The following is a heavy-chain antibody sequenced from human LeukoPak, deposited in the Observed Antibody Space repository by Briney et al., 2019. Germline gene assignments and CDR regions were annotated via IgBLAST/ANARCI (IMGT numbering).Heavy chain of an antibody. Sequence: ASVKVSCMTAGYTFTSYEISWVRQATGQGLEWMGWMNPNSGDTGYAQKFQGRVTMTRDTSISTAYMELSSLTFDDTAVYYCARGLAAAGTGFWGQGTLVTVSS. D-gene: IGHD6-25*01. CDR1: GYTFTSYE. CDR2: MNPNSGDT. J-gene: IGHJ4*02. V-gene: IGHV1-8*01. CDR3: ARGLAAAGTGF.